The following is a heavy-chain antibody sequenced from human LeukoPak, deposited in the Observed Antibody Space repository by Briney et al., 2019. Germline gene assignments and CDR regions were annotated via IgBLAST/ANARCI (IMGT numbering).Heavy chain of an antibody. CDR2: INHSGST. Sequence: PSETLSLTCAVYGGSFSGYYWSWIRQPPGKGLEWIGEINHSGSTNYNPSLKSRVTISVDTSKNQFSLKLSSVTAADTAVYYCAREGGDSSGWYGGYYFDYWGQGTLVTVSS. V-gene: IGHV4-34*01. CDR1: GGSFSGYY. CDR3: AREGGDSSGWYGGYYFDY. D-gene: IGHD6-19*01. J-gene: IGHJ4*02.